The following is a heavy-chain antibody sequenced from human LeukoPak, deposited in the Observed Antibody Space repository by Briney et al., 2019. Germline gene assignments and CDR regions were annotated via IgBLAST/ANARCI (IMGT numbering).Heavy chain of an antibody. V-gene: IGHV1-18*04. CDR2: ISAYNGNT. CDR3: ASGTTPSYYYYYYGMDV. Sequence: ASVKVSCKASGYTFTGYYMHWVRQAPGQGIEWMGWISAYNGNTNYAQKLQGRVTMTTDTSTSTAYMELRSLRSDDTAVYYCASGTTPSYYYYYYGMDVWGQGTTVTVSS. CDR1: GYTFTGYY. J-gene: IGHJ6*02. D-gene: IGHD2-15*01.